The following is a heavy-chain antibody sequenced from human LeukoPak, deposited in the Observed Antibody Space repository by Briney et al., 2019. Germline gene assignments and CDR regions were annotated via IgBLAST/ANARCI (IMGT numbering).Heavy chain of an antibody. CDR2: ISYDGSKK. D-gene: IGHD6-19*01. V-gene: IGHV3-30*03. CDR3: ATAHKPPSSGWYKGYFDY. CDR1: GFTFSSYG. Sequence: PGGSLRLSCEASGFTFSSYGMHWVRQAPGKGLEWVALISYDGSKKYYADSVKGRFTISRDNTKNTLYLQMNSLRAEDTAVYYCATAHKPPSSGWYKGYFDYWGQGTLVTVSS. J-gene: IGHJ4*02.